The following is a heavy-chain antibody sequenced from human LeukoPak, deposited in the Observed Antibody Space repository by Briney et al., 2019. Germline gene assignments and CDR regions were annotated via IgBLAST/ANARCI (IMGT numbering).Heavy chain of an antibody. Sequence: SETLSLTCTVSGGSISSSSYYWGWIRQPPGKGLEWIGSIYYSGSTYYNPSLKSRVTISVDTSKNQFSLKLSSVTAADTAVYYCARGGWGSPTYFDLWGRGTLVTVSS. J-gene: IGHJ2*01. V-gene: IGHV4-39*07. CDR1: GGSISSSSYY. CDR3: ARGGWGSPTYFDL. CDR2: IYYSGST. D-gene: IGHD1-26*01.